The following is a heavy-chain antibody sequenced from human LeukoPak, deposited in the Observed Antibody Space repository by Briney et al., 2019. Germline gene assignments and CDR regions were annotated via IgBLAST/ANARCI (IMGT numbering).Heavy chain of an antibody. CDR3: ARERIVVVVAANWFDP. V-gene: IGHV3-74*01. D-gene: IGHD2-15*01. Sequence: GGSLRLSCAASGFTFSTYWMHWVRQAPGEGLVWVSRIKSDGSDTSYADSVKGRFTISRDNAKNTLYLQMNSLRAEDTAVYYCARERIVVVVAANWFDPWGQGTLVTVSS. J-gene: IGHJ5*02. CDR1: GFTFSTYW. CDR2: IKSDGSDT.